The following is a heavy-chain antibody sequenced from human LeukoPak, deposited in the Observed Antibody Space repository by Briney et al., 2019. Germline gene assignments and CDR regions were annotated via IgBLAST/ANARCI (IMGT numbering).Heavy chain of an antibody. CDR3: ASTPVVVAAILN. J-gene: IGHJ4*02. CDR1: GFTFDDFG. CDR2: ISGSGGST. D-gene: IGHD2-15*01. V-gene: IGHV3-23*01. Sequence: GGSLRLSCAASGFTFDDFGMTWVRQAPGKGLEWVSAISGSGGSTYYADSVKGRFTISRDNSKNTLYLQMNSLRAEDTAVYYCASTPVVVAAILNWGQGTLVTVSS.